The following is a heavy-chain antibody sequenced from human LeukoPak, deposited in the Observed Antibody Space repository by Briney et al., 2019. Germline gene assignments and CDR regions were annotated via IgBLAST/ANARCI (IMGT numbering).Heavy chain of an antibody. Sequence: PGGSLRLSCAASGFTFSSYAMHWVRQAPGKGLEWVAVISYDGSNKYYADSVKGRFTISRDNSKNTLYLQMNSLRAEDTAVYYCAKAKARYYYDSSGYYYGHWGQGTLVTVSS. J-gene: IGHJ4*02. CDR2: ISYDGSNK. CDR1: GFTFSSYA. V-gene: IGHV3-30-3*01. CDR3: AKAKARYYYDSSGYYYGH. D-gene: IGHD3-22*01.